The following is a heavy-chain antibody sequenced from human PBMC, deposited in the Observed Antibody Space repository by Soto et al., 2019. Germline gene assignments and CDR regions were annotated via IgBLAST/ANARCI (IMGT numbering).Heavy chain of an antibody. CDR1: GYSFTSYW. CDR3: ASWCLGYSYGLAY. Sequence: VESLKLSCKGSGYSFTSYWIGWVLQMPGKGLEWMGIIYPGDSDTRYSPSFQGQVTISADKSISTAYLQWSSLKASDTAMYYCASWCLGYSYGLAYWGQGTLVTVSS. J-gene: IGHJ4*02. CDR2: IYPGDSDT. V-gene: IGHV5-51*01. D-gene: IGHD5-18*01.